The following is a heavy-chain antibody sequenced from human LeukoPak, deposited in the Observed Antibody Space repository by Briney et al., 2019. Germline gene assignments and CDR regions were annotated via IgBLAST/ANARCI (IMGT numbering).Heavy chain of an antibody. V-gene: IGHV1-46*01. CDR1: GYTFTSYY. CDR3: ARVEYYYDSSGYYYIDY. Sequence: ASVKVSCKASGYTFTSYYMHWVRQAPGQGLEWMGIINPSGGSTSYAQKFQGRVTMTRDTSTSTVYMELSSLRSEDTAVYYCARVEYYYDSSGYYYIDYWGQGTLVTVSS. J-gene: IGHJ4*02. CDR2: INPSGGST. D-gene: IGHD3-22*01.